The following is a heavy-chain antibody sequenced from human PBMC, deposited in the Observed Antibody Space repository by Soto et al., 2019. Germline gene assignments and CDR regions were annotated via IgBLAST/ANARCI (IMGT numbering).Heavy chain of an antibody. CDR3: ARGWGYCSGGSCYKDYYYYMDV. J-gene: IGHJ6*03. D-gene: IGHD2-15*01. CDR1: GGSFSGYY. V-gene: IGHV4-34*01. Sequence: QVQLQQWGAGLLKPSETLSLTCAVYGGSFSGYYWSWTRQPPGKGLEWIGEINHSGSTNYNPSLKSRVTISVDTAKNQCSLKLSSVTAADTAVYYCARGWGYCSGGSCYKDYYYYMDVWGKGTTVTVSS. CDR2: INHSGST.